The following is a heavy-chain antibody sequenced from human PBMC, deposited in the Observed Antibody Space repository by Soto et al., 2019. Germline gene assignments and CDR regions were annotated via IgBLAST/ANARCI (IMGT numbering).Heavy chain of an antibody. CDR1: GGSISNYY. Sequence: SETLSLTCTVSGGSISNYYWSWIRQPPGKGLEWIGYIYYSGSTRYNPSLKSRVTISVDTSKNQFSLKLSSVTAADTAVYYCARLHSSSWYFDYWGQGTLVTVSS. J-gene: IGHJ4*02. CDR2: IYYSGST. D-gene: IGHD6-13*01. CDR3: ARLHSSSWYFDY. V-gene: IGHV4-59*08.